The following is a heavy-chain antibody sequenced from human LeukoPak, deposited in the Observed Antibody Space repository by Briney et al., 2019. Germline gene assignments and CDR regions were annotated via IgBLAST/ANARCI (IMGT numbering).Heavy chain of an antibody. D-gene: IGHD3-3*01. CDR1: GGSISSYY. J-gene: IGHJ3*02. V-gene: IGHV4-4*07. Sequence: PLETLSLTCTVSGGSISSYYWSWIRQPAGKGLEWIGRIYTNGSTNYNPSLKSRVTMSVDTSKNQFSLKLSSVTAADTAVYYCARGTIFGVVIKAFDIWGQGTMVTVSS. CDR3: ARGTIFGVVIKAFDI. CDR2: IYTNGST.